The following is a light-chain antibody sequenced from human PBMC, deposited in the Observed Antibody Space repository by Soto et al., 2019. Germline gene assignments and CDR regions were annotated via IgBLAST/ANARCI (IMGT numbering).Light chain of an antibody. V-gene: IGKV1-33*01. Sequence: DIQMTQSPSSVSASVGDRVTITCRASHDITSFLNWYQHKPGRAPKLLIYDASILEAGVPTRFSGSGSGTHFTFTISSLQPEDVATYYCQHCDYLPIFGPGTTVDFK. CDR1: HDITSF. CDR3: QHCDYLPI. CDR2: DAS. J-gene: IGKJ3*01.